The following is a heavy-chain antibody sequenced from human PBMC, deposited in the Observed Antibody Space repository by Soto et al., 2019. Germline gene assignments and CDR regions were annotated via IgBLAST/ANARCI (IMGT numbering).Heavy chain of an antibody. CDR2: INHSGST. D-gene: IGHD3-10*01. J-gene: IGHJ5*02. CDR3: ARGGGSYGSGTAFDP. V-gene: IGHV4-34*01. Sequence: QVQLQQWGAGLLKPSETLSLTCAVYGGSFSGYYWSWIRQPPGKGLEWIGEINHSGSTNYNPSLKSRANTPFDTTKNRCSLKLSSETAADTAVYYCARGGGSYGSGTAFDPWGQGTLVTVSS. CDR1: GGSFSGYY.